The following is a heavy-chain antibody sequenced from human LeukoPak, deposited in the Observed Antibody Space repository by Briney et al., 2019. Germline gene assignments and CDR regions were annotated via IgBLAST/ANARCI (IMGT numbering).Heavy chain of an antibody. J-gene: IGHJ4*02. Sequence: HGESLRISCKGSGYSFTNYGISWVRQMPGKGLEWMGRIDPSDSYSNYGPSFQGHVTISADRSISTAYLQWRSLKASDTAMYYCARQLDYYDKRDYWGQRTLVTVAS. D-gene: IGHD3-22*01. V-gene: IGHV5-10-1*01. CDR2: IDPSDSYS. CDR1: GYSFTNYG. CDR3: ARQLDYYDKRDY.